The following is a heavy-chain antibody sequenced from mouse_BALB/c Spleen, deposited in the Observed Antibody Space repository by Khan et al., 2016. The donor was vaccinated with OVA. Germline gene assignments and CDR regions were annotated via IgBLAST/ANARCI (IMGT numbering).Heavy chain of an antibody. CDR3: TRSWWAAFAY. CDR1: GYTFTSYY. J-gene: IGHJ3*01. CDR2: INPSDGGT. Sequence: QVQLQQSGAELVKPGASVKLSCKASGYTFTSYYMYWVKQRPGQGLEWIGGINPSDGGTNFTEKFKSKATLTVDKSSSTAYMQLSSLTSEDSAVYYCTRSWWAAFAYWGQGTLVTVSA. D-gene: IGHD1-1*02. V-gene: IGHV1S81*02.